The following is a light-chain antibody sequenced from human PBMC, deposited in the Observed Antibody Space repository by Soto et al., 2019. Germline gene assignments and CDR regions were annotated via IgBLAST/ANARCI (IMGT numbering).Light chain of an antibody. V-gene: IGKV1-5*03. CDR1: QSISSW. J-gene: IGKJ1*01. Sequence: DIQMTQSPSTLSASIGDRVTITCRASQSISSWLAWYQQKPGKVPNLLIYKASTLQSGVPSRFSGSGSGTEFTLTISSLQPDDFATYYCQQYDNYSPTWTFGQGTKVEIK. CDR3: QQYDNYSPTWT. CDR2: KAS.